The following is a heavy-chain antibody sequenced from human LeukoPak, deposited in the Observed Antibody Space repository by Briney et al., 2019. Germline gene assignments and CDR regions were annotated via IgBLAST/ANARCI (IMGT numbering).Heavy chain of an antibody. CDR3: ASQTYYYDSSGYYTTFHLDY. CDR1: GYTFTSYY. D-gene: IGHD3-22*01. Sequence: AASVKVSCKASGYTFTSYYMHWVRQAPGQGLEWMGIINPSGGSTSYAQKFQGRVTMTRDTSTSTVYMELSSLRSEDTAVYYCASQTYYYDSSGYYTTFHLDYWGQGTLVTVSS. J-gene: IGHJ4*02. V-gene: IGHV1-46*01. CDR2: INPSGGST.